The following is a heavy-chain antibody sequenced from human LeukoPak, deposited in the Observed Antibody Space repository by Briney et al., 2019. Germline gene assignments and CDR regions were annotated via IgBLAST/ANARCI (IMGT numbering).Heavy chain of an antibody. Sequence: AASVKVSCKASGCTFTGYYMHWVRQAPGQGLEWMGWINPNSGGTNYAQKFQGRVTMTRDTSISTAYMELSRLRSDDTAVYYCARVIRGYSGYDYGYWGQGTLVTVSS. D-gene: IGHD5-12*01. CDR3: ARVIRGYSGYDYGY. CDR1: GCTFTGYY. J-gene: IGHJ4*02. V-gene: IGHV1-2*02. CDR2: INPNSGGT.